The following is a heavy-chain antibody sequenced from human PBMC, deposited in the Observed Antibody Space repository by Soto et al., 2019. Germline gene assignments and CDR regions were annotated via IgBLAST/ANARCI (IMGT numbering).Heavy chain of an antibody. D-gene: IGHD1-1*01. CDR3: ARTITSGTLFDY. Sequence: SETLSLTCSVSGGSISSKSYSWGWIRQPPGKGLEWIGTFYYSENTYYNPSLKSRVTISVDTSKNQFSLKLSSVTAADTAVYYWARTITSGTLFDYWGKGSLVTVPS. CDR2: FYYSENT. V-gene: IGHV4-39*07. J-gene: IGHJ4*02. CDR1: GGSISSKSYS.